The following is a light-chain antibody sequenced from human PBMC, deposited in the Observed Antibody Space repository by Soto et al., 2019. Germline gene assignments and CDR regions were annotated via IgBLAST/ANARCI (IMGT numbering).Light chain of an antibody. Sequence: DIQMTQSPSSLSASVGDRVTITCRASQGISTYLVWYQQKPGTVPKLLIFAASTLHSGVPSRFSGSGSGTDFTLTISSLQPEDVATYYCQSYNGAPWTFGQGNKVEIK. CDR1: QGISTY. J-gene: IGKJ1*01. V-gene: IGKV1-27*01. CDR2: AAS. CDR3: QSYNGAPWT.